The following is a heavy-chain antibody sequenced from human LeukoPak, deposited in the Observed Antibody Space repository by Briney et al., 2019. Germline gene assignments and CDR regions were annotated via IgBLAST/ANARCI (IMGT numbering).Heavy chain of an antibody. CDR2: INHSGST. CDR3: ARSLSYASDAFDI. D-gene: IGHD2-8*01. V-gene: IGHV4-34*01. J-gene: IGHJ3*02. Sequence: SETLSLTCAVYGGSFSGYYWSWIRQPPGKGLEWIGEINHSGSTNYNPSLKSRVTISVDTSKNQFSLKLSSVTAADTAVYYCARSLSYASDAFDIWGQGTMVTVSS. CDR1: GGSFSGYY.